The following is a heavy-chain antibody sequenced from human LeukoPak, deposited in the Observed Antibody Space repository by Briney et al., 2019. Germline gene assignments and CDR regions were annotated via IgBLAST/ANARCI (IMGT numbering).Heavy chain of an antibody. J-gene: IGHJ4*02. CDR1: GGSITTTNW. CDR2: VHLSGAT. V-gene: IGHV4-4*02. CDR3: TRESGASSPFGF. Sequence: SETLSLTCAVSGGSITTTNWWSWVRQPPGKGLEWIGEVHLSGATNYNPSLESRVSMSIDKSKNHLSLEVTSVAAADTAIYDCTRESGASSPFGFWGQGTLLTVSS. D-gene: IGHD1-26*01.